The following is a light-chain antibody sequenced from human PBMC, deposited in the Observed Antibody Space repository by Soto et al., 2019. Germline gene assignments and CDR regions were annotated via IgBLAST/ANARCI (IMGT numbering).Light chain of an antibody. Sequence: QSALTQPASVSGSPGQSITISCTGTSGDIGAFKYVSWYQQEPGNAPKLLIYEVSRRPSGISNRFSGSRSGNTASLTISGIQAEDETDYYCSSYTSANTLLFGTGTKLTVL. J-gene: IGLJ1*01. V-gene: IGLV2-14*01. CDR3: SSYTSANTLL. CDR2: EVS. CDR1: SGDIGAFKY.